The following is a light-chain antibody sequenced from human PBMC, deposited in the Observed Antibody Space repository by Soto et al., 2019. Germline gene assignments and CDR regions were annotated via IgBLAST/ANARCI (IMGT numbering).Light chain of an antibody. CDR3: QQYHKYPWT. J-gene: IGKJ1*01. CDR1: QYISNS. Sequence: DIQMTQSPSSLSASVGDRLTVTCEASQYISNSLNWYQHKPGEAPRLLIYDASNLEAGVPSRFSGSGSGTDFILTISSLQPEDFAIYYCQQYHKYPWTFGQGTKVDIK. CDR2: DAS. V-gene: IGKV1-33*01.